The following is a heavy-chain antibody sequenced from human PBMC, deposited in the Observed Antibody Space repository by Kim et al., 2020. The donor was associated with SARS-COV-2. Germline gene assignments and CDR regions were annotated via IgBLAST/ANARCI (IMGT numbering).Heavy chain of an antibody. D-gene: IGHD1-1*01. V-gene: IGHV3-23*01. Sequence: GGSLRLSCAASGFTFSSYAMSWVRQAPGKGLEWVSAIRGSGGSTYYADSVKGRFTISRDNSRNTLFLQMNSLRADDTAVYYCASPWKVERRGGDAVDIWGQETMVTVSS. J-gene: IGHJ3*02. CDR3: ASPWKVERRGGDAVDI. CDR2: IRGSGGST. CDR1: GFTFSSYA.